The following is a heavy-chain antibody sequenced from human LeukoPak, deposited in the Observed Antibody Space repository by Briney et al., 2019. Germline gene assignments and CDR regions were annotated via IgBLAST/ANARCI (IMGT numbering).Heavy chain of an antibody. CDR1: GFNFIVYR. D-gene: IGHD6-13*01. CDR3: AARGLFGVAAAGTLY. Sequence: GGSLRLSCAASGFNFIVYRMNWVRQAPGKGLEWLSYLSPSSTTIYYADSVKGRFTISRDNAKNSLYLQMNSLRAEDTAVYCCAARGLFGVAAAGTLYWGQGTLVTVSS. V-gene: IGHV3-48*04. CDR2: LSPSSTTI. J-gene: IGHJ4*02.